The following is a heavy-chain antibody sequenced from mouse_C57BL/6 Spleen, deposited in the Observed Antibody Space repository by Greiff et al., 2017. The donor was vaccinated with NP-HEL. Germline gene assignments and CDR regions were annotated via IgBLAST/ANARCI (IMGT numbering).Heavy chain of an antibody. V-gene: IGHV3-6*01. CDR2: ISYDGSN. CDR1: GYSITSGYY. D-gene: IGHD1-1*01. CDR3: AREVVATGGFDY. J-gene: IGHJ2*01. Sequence: EVQRVESGPGLVKPSQSLSLTCSVTGYSITSGYYWNWIRQFPGNKLEWMGYISYDGSNNYNPSLKNRISITRDTSKNQFFLKLNSVTTEDTATYYCAREVVATGGFDYWGQGTTLTVSS.